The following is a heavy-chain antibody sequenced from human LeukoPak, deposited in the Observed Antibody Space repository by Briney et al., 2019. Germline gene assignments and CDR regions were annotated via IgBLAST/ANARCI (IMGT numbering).Heavy chain of an antibody. V-gene: IGHV3-53*01. Sequence: GGSLRLSCAASGFTVSSNSMNWVRQAPGKGLEWVSVTYSGGGTYYADSVKGRFTIYSDNSKNTLFLQMNNLRAEDTAVYYCARDGSGGYRNRGVFDIWGQGTMVTVSS. CDR1: GFTVSSNS. CDR2: TYSGGGT. D-gene: IGHD5-18*01. CDR3: ARDGSGGYRNRGVFDI. J-gene: IGHJ3*02.